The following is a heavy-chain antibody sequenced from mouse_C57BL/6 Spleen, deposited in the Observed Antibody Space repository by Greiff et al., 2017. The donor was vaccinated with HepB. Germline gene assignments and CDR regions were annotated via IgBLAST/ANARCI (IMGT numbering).Heavy chain of an antibody. CDR2: IDPSDSET. Sequence: VQLQQSGAELVRPGSSVKLSCKASGYTFTSYWMHWVKQRPIQGLEWIGNIDPSDSETHYNQKFKDKATLTVDKSSSTAYMQLSSLTSEDSAVYYCARRTTTDYFDYWGQGTTLTVSS. CDR3: ARRTTTDYFDY. D-gene: IGHD1-1*01. J-gene: IGHJ2*01. CDR1: GYTFTSYW. V-gene: IGHV1-52*01.